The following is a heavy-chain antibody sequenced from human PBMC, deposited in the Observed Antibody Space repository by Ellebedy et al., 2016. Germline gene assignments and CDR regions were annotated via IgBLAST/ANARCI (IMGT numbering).Heavy chain of an antibody. J-gene: IGHJ6*03. CDR1: GGSFSDYY. Sequence: GSLRLXXAVYGGSFSDYYWTWIPQPPGKGLEWIGEINHVGGPSYNPSLKSRVIIALHTSKNQFSLKLSSVTAADRAVYFCARGVYNYDTSGYSAGYYYLDVWGTGTTVTVSS. V-gene: IGHV4-34*01. CDR3: ARGVYNYDTSGYSAGYYYLDV. CDR2: INHVGGP. D-gene: IGHD3-22*01.